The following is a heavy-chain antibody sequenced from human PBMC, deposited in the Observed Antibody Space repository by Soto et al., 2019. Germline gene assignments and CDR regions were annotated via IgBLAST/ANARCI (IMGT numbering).Heavy chain of an antibody. V-gene: IGHV1-69*13. Sequence: SVKVSCKASGGTFSSYAISWVRQAPGQGLEWMGGIIPIFGTANYAQKFQGRVTITADESTSTAYMELSSLRSEDTAVYYCALGYCSGGSCYHWKAPPAYWGQGTLVTVSS. J-gene: IGHJ4*02. CDR1: GGTFSSYA. D-gene: IGHD2-15*01. CDR2: IIPIFGTA. CDR3: ALGYCSGGSCYHWKAPPAY.